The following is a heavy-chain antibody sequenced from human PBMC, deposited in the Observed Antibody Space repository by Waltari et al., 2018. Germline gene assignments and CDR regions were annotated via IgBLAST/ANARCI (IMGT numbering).Heavy chain of an antibody. D-gene: IGHD2-21*01. CDR1: GFTFSNAW. Sequence: EVQLVESGGGLVKPGGSLRLSCAASGFTFSNAWMNWVRQAPGKGMEWVGSIKSKTDGGTTDYAAPVKGRFTISRDDSKNTLSLQMNSLKTEDTAVYYCRIGQYWGQGTTVTVSS. J-gene: IGHJ6*02. CDR2: IKSKTDGGTT. CDR3: RIGQY. V-gene: IGHV3-15*07.